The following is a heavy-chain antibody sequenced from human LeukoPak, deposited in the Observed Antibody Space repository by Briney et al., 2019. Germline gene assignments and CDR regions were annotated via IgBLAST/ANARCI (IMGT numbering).Heavy chain of an antibody. Sequence: GGSLRLSCAASGFTFSSYAMSWVRQAPGKRLEWVSAISGSGGSTYYADSVKGRFTISRDNSKNTLYLQMNSLRAEDTAVYYCARQYDFWSGPIFDYWGQGTLVTVSS. CDR1: GFTFSSYA. CDR2: ISGSGGST. D-gene: IGHD3-3*01. V-gene: IGHV3-23*01. CDR3: ARQYDFWSGPIFDY. J-gene: IGHJ4*02.